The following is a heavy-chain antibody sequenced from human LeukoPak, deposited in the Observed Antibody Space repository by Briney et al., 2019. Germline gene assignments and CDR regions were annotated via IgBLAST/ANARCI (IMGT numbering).Heavy chain of an antibody. V-gene: IGHV3-9*01. CDR1: GFTCDDYA. J-gene: IGHJ4*02. CDR2: ISCNSGSI. CDR3: AKATTELYCSSTSCYSRKSAYYYFDY. Sequence: PGRSLRLSCAASGFTCDDYAMHWVRQAPGKGLEGVSGISCNSGSIGYADSVKGRFTISRDNATNSLYLQMNSLRAEDTALYYCAKATTELYCSSTSCYSRKSAYYYFDYWGQGTLVTVSS. D-gene: IGHD2-2*01.